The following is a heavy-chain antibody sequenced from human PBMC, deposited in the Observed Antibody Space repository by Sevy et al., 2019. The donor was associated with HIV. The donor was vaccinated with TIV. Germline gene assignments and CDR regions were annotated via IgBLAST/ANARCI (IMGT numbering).Heavy chain of an antibody. CDR1: GFTVSSNY. CDR2: IYSGGST. V-gene: IGHV3-53*01. J-gene: IGHJ4*02. CDR3: ARGAMVRGVTGDY. D-gene: IGHD3-10*01. Sequence: GGSLRPSCAASGFTVSSNYMSWVRQAPGKGLEWVSVIYSGGSTYYADSVKGRFTISRDNSKNTLYLQMNSLRAEDTAVYYCARGAMVRGVTGDYWGQGTLVTVSS.